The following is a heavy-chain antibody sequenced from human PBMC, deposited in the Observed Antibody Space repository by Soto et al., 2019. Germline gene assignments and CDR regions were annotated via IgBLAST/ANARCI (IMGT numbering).Heavy chain of an antibody. CDR2: IYYSGST. CDR1: GGSISSDY. CDR3: AREDYGSDY. D-gene: IGHD4-17*01. V-gene: IGHV4-59*01. J-gene: IGHJ4*02. Sequence: TLSLTCTVYGGSISSDYWSWIRQPPGKGLEWIGYIYYSGSTNYNPSLKSRVTISVDTSKNQFSLKLSSVTAADTAVCYCAREDYGSDYWGQGTLVTVSS.